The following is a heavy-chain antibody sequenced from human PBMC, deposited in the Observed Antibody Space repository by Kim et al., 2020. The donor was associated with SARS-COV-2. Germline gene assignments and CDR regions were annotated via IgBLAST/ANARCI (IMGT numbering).Heavy chain of an antibody. CDR3: ARDVVQDY. CDR1: GFTFSSYS. Sequence: GGSLRLSCAASGFTFSSYSMNWVRQAPGKGLEWVSYISSSSSTIYYADSVKGRFTISRDNAKNSLYLQMNSLRAEDTAVYYCARDVVQDYWGQGTLVTVSS. D-gene: IGHD2-15*01. V-gene: IGHV3-48*04. J-gene: IGHJ4*02. CDR2: ISSSSSTI.